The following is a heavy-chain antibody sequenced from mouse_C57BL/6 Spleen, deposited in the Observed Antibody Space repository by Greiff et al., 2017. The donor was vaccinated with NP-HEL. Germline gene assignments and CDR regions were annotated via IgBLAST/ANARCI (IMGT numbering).Heavy chain of an antibody. D-gene: IGHD2-4*01. J-gene: IGHJ3*01. CDR2: IDPNSGGT. CDR3: AREEPSIYYDYEFAY. CDR1: GYTFTSYW. V-gene: IGHV1-72*01. Sequence: VKLQQPGAELVKPGASVKLSCKASGYTFTSYWMHWVKQRPGRGLEWIGRIDPNSGGTKYNEKFKSKATLTVDKPSSTAYMQLSSLTSEDSAVYYCAREEPSIYYDYEFAYWGQGTLVTVSA.